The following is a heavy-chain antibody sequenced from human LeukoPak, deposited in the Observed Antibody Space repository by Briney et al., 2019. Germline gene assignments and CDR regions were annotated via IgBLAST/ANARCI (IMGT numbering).Heavy chain of an antibody. J-gene: IGHJ4*02. D-gene: IGHD1-26*01. CDR1: GDSISTSRYY. CDR2: IYYSGST. V-gene: IGHV4-39*01. Sequence: SETLSLTCTVAGDSISTSRYYWGWIRQPPGKGLEWIGSIYYSGSTYYNPSLKSRVTISVDTSKNQFSLKLSSVTAADTAVYYCARPPTHNSGSYYYWGQGTLVTVSS. CDR3: ARPPTHNSGSYYY.